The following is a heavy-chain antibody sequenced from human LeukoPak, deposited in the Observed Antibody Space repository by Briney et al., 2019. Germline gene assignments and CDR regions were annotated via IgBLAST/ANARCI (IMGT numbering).Heavy chain of an antibody. CDR1: GGSISSSSYY. CDR3: ARDRGSVCSGGSCYDPFYRYFDL. V-gene: IGHV4-39*07. J-gene: IGHJ2*01. D-gene: IGHD2-15*01. CDR2: IYYSGST. Sequence: SETLSLTCTVSGGSISSSSYYWGWIRQPPGKGLEWIGSIYYSGSTYYNPSLKSRVTISVDTSKNQFSLKLSSVTAADTAVYYCARDRGSVCSGGSCYDPFYRYFDLWGRGTLVTVSS.